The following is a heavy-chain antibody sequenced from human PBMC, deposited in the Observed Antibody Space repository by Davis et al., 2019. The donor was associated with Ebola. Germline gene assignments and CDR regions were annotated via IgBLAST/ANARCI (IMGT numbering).Heavy chain of an antibody. CDR3: ARTAYYYDSSGPYNWFDP. D-gene: IGHD3-22*01. CDR2: IYYSGST. CDR1: GGSFSGYY. J-gene: IGHJ5*02. V-gene: IGHV4-59*12. Sequence: PSETLSLTCAVYGGSFSGYYWSWIRQPPGKGLEWIGYIYYSGSTNYNPSLKSRVTMSVDTSKNQFSLKLSSVTAADTAVYYCARTAYYYDSSGPYNWFDPWGQGTLVTVSS.